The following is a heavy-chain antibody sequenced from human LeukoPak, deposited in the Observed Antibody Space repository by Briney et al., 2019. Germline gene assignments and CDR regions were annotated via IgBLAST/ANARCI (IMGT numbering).Heavy chain of an antibody. J-gene: IGHJ4*02. D-gene: IGHD6-13*01. CDR1: GFTFNIFE. CDR3: ARDRMYSHTPNFVY. CDR2: ISSSGSTI. Sequence: GGSLRLSCAASGFTFNIFEMNWVRQAPGKGLEWVSYISSSGSTIYYADSVKGRFTISRDNAKKSMYLQMNSLRAEDTAVYYCARDRMYSHTPNFVYWGQGTLVTVSS. V-gene: IGHV3-48*03.